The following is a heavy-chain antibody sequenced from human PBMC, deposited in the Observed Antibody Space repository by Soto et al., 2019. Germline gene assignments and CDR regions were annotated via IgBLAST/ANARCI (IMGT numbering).Heavy chain of an antibody. CDR3: ARHGVGYGMDV. J-gene: IGHJ6*02. CDR2: IYYSGIT. D-gene: IGHD2-15*01. Sequence: SETLSLTCTVSGGSISSSSYYWGWIRQPPGKGLEWIGSIYYSGITYYNPSLKSRVTISVDTSKNQFSLKLSSVTAADTAVYYCARHGVGYGMDVCGQGTTVTVSS. V-gene: IGHV4-39*01. CDR1: GGSISSSSYY.